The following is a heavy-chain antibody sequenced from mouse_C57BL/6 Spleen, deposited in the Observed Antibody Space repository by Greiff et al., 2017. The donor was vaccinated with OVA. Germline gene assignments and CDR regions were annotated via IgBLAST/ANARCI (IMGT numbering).Heavy chain of an antibody. CDR2: ISYDGSN. D-gene: IGHD1-1*01. V-gene: IGHV3-6*01. J-gene: IGHJ3*01. CDR3: ARADGSSGAY. Sequence: EVQLQESGPGLVEPSQSLSLTCSVTGYSITSGYYWNWIRQFPGNKLEWMGYISYDGSNNYNPSLKNRISITRDTSKNQFFLKLNSVTTEDTATYYCARADGSSGAYWGQGTLVTVSA. CDR1: GYSITSGYY.